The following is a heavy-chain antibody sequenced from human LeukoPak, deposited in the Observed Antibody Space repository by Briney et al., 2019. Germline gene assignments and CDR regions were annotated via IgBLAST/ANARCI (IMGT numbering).Heavy chain of an antibody. J-gene: IGHJ5*02. D-gene: IGHD2-2*01. V-gene: IGHV3-23*01. Sequence: GGSLRLSCVASGFPFSSYAMSWVRQAPGKGLEWVSAISGSGGSTYYADSVKGRFTISRDNSKNTLYLQMNSLRAEDTAVYYCAKRIVVVPAAIGGGLWFDPWGQGTLVTVSS. CDR3: AKRIVVVPAAIGGGLWFDP. CDR1: GFPFSSYA. CDR2: ISGSGGST.